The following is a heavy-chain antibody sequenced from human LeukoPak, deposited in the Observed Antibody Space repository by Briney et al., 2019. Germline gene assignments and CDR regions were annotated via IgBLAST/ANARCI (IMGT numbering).Heavy chain of an antibody. J-gene: IGHJ5*02. CDR3: ARGPWFDP. CDR1: GGSFSGYY. CDR2: INHSGST. Sequence: SETLSLTCAVYGGSFSGYYWSWIRRPPGKGLEWIGEINHSGSTNYNPSLKSRVTISVDTSKNQFSLKLSSVTAADTAVYYCARGPWFDPWGQGTLVTVSS. V-gene: IGHV4-34*01.